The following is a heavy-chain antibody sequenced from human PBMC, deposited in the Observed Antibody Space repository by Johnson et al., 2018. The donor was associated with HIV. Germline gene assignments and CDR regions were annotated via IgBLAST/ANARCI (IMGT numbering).Heavy chain of an antibody. CDR3: ARDGYRNDAFDI. V-gene: IGHV3-33*01. Sequence: QVQLVESGGGVVQPGRSLRLSCAASGFTFSSYGMHWVRQAPGKGLEWVAFIRYDGSNKYYADSVKGRFTISRDNAKNTLYLQMNSLRSEDTAVYYCARDGYRNDAFDIWGQGTMVTVSS. D-gene: IGHD5-24*01. J-gene: IGHJ3*02. CDR2: IRYDGSNK. CDR1: GFTFSSYG.